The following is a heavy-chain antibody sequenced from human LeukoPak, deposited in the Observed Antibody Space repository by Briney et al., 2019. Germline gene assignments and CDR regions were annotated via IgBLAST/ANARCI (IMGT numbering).Heavy chain of an antibody. D-gene: IGHD3-10*01. CDR3: ARDRGGGSGSYYRSFDY. Sequence: KASETLSLTCTVSGGSISSHYWSWIRQHPGKGLEWIGYIYYSGSTYYNPSLESRVTISVDTSQNQFSLKLSSVTAADTAVYYCARDRGGGSGSYYRSFDYWGQGTLVTVSS. CDR1: GGSISSHY. CDR2: IYYSGST. V-gene: IGHV4-59*06. J-gene: IGHJ4*02.